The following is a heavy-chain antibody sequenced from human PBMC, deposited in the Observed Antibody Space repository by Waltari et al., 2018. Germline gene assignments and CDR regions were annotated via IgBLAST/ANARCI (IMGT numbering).Heavy chain of an antibody. D-gene: IGHD3-10*01. CDR2: RNQDGSEK. CDR3: ARLRGAND. V-gene: IGHV3-7*01. Sequence: EVQLVESGGGLVQPGGSLSLSCAASGFTFSSYWMIWVRQAPGQGMEWVAHRNQDGSEKSYGASVKGRLTSSRDNAKQSLYLQMNSLRPDDTAIYYCARLRGANDWGQGTLVTVSS. J-gene: IGHJ4*02. CDR1: GFTFSSYW.